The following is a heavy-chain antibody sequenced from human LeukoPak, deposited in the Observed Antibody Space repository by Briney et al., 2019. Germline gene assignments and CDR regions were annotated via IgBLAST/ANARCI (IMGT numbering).Heavy chain of an antibody. CDR1: GYSFTSYW. D-gene: IGHD2-2*02. Sequence: PGESLKISCKGSGYSFTSYWIGWVRQMPGKGLEWMGIIYPGDSDTRYSPSFQGQVTISADKSISTAYLQWSSLKASDTAMYYCARLPGNIVVVPAAIYFDYWGQGTLVTVSS. CDR3: ARLPGNIVVVPAAIYFDY. CDR2: IYPGDSDT. J-gene: IGHJ4*02. V-gene: IGHV5-51*01.